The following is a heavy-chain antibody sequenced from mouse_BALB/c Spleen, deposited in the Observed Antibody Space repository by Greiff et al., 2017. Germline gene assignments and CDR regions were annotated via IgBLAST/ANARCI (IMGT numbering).Heavy chain of an antibody. D-gene: IGHD2-4*01. V-gene: IGHV1-67*01. Sequence: VQLQQSGPELVRPGESVKISCKGSGYTFTDYAMHWVKQSHAKSLEWIGVISIYYDNTNYNQKFKGKATMTVDKSSSTAYMELARLTSEDSAIYYCATELRGFAYWGQGTLVTVSA. CDR2: ISIYYDNT. CDR3: ATELRGFAY. CDR1: GYTFTDYA. J-gene: IGHJ3*01.